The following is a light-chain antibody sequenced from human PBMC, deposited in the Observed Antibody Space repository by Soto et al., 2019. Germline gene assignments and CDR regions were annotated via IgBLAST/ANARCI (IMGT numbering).Light chain of an antibody. CDR2: DAS. CDR3: QQRRYWPVT. J-gene: IGKJ1*01. Sequence: EIVLTQSPAILSMSPGERATLPCRASQSVSSYFAWYQQKPGQAPRLLIYDASNRATGVPARFSGSGSGTDFTLTISSLEPEDFAVYYCQQRRYWPVTFGQGTKV. V-gene: IGKV3-11*01. CDR1: QSVSSY.